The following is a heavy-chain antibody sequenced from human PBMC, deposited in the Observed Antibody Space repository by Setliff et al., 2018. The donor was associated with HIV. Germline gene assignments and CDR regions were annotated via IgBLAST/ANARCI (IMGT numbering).Heavy chain of an antibody. CDR3: SKRGRGFFAAGSVDC. CDR1: GFTFSDYY. CDR2: ITSSGRTT. D-gene: IGHD6-13*01. Sequence: GGSLRLSCAASGFTFSDYYLHWIRQAPGKGLEWVSCITSSGRTTYYADSVKGRFTISRDNAKSSLFLQMNSLRADDTALYYCSKRGRGFFAAGSVDCWGRGTLVTVSS. V-gene: IGHV3-11*01. J-gene: IGHJ4*02.